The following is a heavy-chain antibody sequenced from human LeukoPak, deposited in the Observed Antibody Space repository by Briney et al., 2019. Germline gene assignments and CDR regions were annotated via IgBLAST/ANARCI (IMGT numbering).Heavy chain of an antibody. J-gene: IGHJ4*02. CDR1: GDSISSTNW. V-gene: IGHV4-4*02. D-gene: IGHD7-27*01. CDR3: ARGGTGHLDY. Sequence: SGTLSLTCGVSGDSISSTNWWSWVRQPPGKGLEWIGEIYHSGSTNYNPSLKSRVTISVDKPKNQFSLKLSSVTAADTAVYYCARGGTGHLDYWGQGTLVTVSS. CDR2: IYHSGST.